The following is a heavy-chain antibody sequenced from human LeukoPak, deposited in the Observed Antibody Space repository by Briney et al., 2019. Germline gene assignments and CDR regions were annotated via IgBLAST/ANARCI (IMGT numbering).Heavy chain of an antibody. D-gene: IGHD3-3*01. CDR3: ARGGVRRYDFWSGYPPLNYYYYGMDV. J-gene: IGHJ6*02. CDR2: MNPNSGNT. Sequence: ASVKVSCKASGYTFTSYDINWVRQATGQGLEWMGWMNPNSGNTGYAQKFQGRVTMTRNTSISTAYMELSSLRSEDTAVYYCARGGVRRYDFWSGYPPLNYYYYGMDVWGQGTTVTVSS. CDR1: GYTFTSYD. V-gene: IGHV1-8*01.